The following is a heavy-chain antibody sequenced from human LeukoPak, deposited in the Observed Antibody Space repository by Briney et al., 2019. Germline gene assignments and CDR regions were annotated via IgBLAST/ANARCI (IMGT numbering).Heavy chain of an antibody. J-gene: IGHJ2*01. Sequence: SETLSLTCTVSGGSISSYYWSWIRQPPGKGLEWIGYIYYSGSTNYNTSLKSRVTMSVDTSKRQFSLKLSSVTAADTAVYYCARRQGVTTYWYFDLWGRGTLVTVSS. CDR3: ARRQGVTTYWYFDL. D-gene: IGHD4-17*01. CDR1: GGSISSYY. V-gene: IGHV4-59*08. CDR2: IYYSGST.